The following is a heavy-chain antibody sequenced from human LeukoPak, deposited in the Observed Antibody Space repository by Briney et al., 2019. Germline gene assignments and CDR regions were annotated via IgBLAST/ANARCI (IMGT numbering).Heavy chain of an antibody. Sequence: GGSLRLSCAASGFTFSSYNMSWVHQAPGKGLEWVSSISSSSSYKDYIDSLRGRFTISRDNAKNSLYLQMNSLRAEDTAVYYCARDFKASAFDYWGQGTLVTVSS. CDR1: GFTFSSYN. J-gene: IGHJ4*02. V-gene: IGHV3-21*01. CDR3: ARDFKASAFDY. CDR2: ISSSSSYK.